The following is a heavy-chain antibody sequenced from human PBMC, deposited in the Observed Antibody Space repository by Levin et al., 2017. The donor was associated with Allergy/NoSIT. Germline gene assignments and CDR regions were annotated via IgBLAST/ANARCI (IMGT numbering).Heavy chain of an antibody. CDR2: INHSGST. Sequence: SETLSLTCAVYGGSFSGYYWSWIRQPPGKGLEGFGEINHSGSTNYNPSLKSRVTISVDTSKNQFSLKLSSVTAADTAVYYCAREVTTYYYGSGRRSPHRGYFQHWGQGTLVTVSS. CDR1: GGSFSGYY. J-gene: IGHJ1*01. V-gene: IGHV4-34*01. D-gene: IGHD3-10*01. CDR3: AREVTTYYYGSGRRSPHRGYFQH.